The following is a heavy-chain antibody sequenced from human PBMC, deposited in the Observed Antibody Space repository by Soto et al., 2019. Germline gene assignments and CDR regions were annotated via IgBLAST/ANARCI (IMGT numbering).Heavy chain of an antibody. J-gene: IGHJ3*02. Sequence: SSETLSLTCAVYCGPFSAYYWSWIRQPPGKGLEWIGQINHSGSSNYNPSLKSRVTMSVDTSKNQFSLKLRSVTAADTAVYYCARREITVRGAPLFRRRSSNDAFDMWGQGTMVTVSS. V-gene: IGHV4-34*01. CDR2: INHSGSS. CDR1: CGPFSAYY. CDR3: ARREITVRGAPLFRRRSSNDAFDM. D-gene: IGHD3-10*01.